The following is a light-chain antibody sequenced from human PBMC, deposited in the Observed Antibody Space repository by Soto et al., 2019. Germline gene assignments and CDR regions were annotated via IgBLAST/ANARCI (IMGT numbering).Light chain of an antibody. CDR1: QSIGSW. J-gene: IGKJ5*01. Sequence: DIKLTQSPSTLSASVGDRVTITCRASQSIGSWLAWYQQRPGKAPKLLIYDASNLEIRVPSRFSGSGSGTEFTLTISSLQPDDFATYYCQQFHNYPPITFGQRTRLEIK. V-gene: IGKV1-5*01. CDR2: DAS. CDR3: QQFHNYPPIT.